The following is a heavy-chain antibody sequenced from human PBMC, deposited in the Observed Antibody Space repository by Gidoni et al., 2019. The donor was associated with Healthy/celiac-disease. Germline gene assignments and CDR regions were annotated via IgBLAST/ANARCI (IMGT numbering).Heavy chain of an antibody. V-gene: IGHV1-18*01. CDR1: GYTLTSYG. D-gene: IGHD6-19*01. J-gene: IGHJ6*02. CDR2: ISAYNGNT. CDR3: ARSITNSGWYYYYYGMDV. Sequence: QVQLVQSGAEVKKPGASVKVSCKAPGYTLTSYGISWVRQAPRQGLEWMGWISAYNGNTNYAQQLQGRVTMTTDTSTSTAYMELRSLRSDDTAVYYCARSITNSGWYYYYYGMDVWGQGTTVTVSS.